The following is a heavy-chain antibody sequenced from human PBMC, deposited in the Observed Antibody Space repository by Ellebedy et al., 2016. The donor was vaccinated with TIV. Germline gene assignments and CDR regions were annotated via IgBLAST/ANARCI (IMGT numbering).Heavy chain of an antibody. CDR3: ARSHDSSGHIDS. CDR2: IYYSGST. J-gene: IGHJ4*02. CDR1: GGSMSSSSYY. D-gene: IGHD3-22*01. Sequence: SETLSLXCAVSGGSMSSSSYYWGWIRQTPGKGLEWIASIYYSGSTYYKPSLESRVTMSVDTPKNQFSLRLSSVTAADTALYFCARSHDSSGHIDSWGQGTLVTVSS. V-gene: IGHV4-39*07.